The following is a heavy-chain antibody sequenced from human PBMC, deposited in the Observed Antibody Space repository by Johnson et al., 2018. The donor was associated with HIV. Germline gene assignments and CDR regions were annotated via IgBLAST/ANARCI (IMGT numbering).Heavy chain of an antibody. CDR2: ISWNSASI. V-gene: IGHV3-9*01. D-gene: IGHD1-1*01. CDR1: GFTFDDYA. Sequence: VQLVESGGGLVQPGRSLRLSCAASGFTFDDYAMHWVRLAPGKGLEWVSGISWNSASIGYADSVKGRFTISRDNAKNSLYLQMNSLRAEDTALYYCARREGTTGTFSAFDIWGQGTMVTVSS. CDR3: ARREGTTGTFSAFDI. J-gene: IGHJ3*02.